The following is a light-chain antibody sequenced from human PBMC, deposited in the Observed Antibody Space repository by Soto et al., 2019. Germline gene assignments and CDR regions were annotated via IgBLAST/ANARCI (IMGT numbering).Light chain of an antibody. CDR2: DTS. J-gene: IGKJ2*01. Sequence: EIVLTQSPGTMSLSPGERATLSCRASQSVGSSFLAWYQQKPGQAPRLLIYDTSRRATGIPDRFSGSGSGTDFTLTISRLEPEDVAVYYCQQYGSSPYTFGQGTKLEIK. V-gene: IGKV3-20*01. CDR3: QQYGSSPYT. CDR1: QSVGSSF.